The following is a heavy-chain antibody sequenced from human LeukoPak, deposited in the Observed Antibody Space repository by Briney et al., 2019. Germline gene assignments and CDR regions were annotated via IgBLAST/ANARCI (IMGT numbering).Heavy chain of an antibody. CDR3: ARGIYQLPIYYYYYYMDA. V-gene: IGHV1-69*13. D-gene: IGHD2-2*01. Sequence: SVKVSCKASGGTFSSYAISWVRQAPGQGLEWMGGIIPIFGTANYAQKFQGRVTITADESTSTAYMELSSLRSEDTAVYYCARGIYQLPIYYYYYYMDAWGKGTTVTVSS. CDR1: GGTFSSYA. CDR2: IIPIFGTA. J-gene: IGHJ6*03.